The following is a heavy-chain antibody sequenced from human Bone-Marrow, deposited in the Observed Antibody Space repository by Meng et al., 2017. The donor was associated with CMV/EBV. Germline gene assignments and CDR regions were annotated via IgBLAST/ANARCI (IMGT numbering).Heavy chain of an antibody. CDR2: ISGAGDNT. CDR3: AKLRNYNGGYTEI. V-gene: IGHV3-23*01. D-gene: IGHD1-26*01. Sequence: AASGFRFSSYAMIWVRQAPGKGLEWVSAISGAGDNTYFAASVRGRFTISRDNSKNTLYLQMSSLRADDTALYYCAKLRNYNGGYTEIWGRGTLVTVSS. J-gene: IGHJ4*02. CDR1: GFRFSSYA.